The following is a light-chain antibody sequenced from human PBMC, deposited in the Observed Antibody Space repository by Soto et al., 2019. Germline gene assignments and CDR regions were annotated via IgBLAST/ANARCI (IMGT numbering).Light chain of an antibody. CDR1: SSDVGAYNY. V-gene: IGLV2-14*01. CDR2: DVS. J-gene: IGLJ2*01. CDR3: SSYTSAITLA. Sequence: QSALTQPASVSGSPGQSISISCTGTSSDVGAYNYVSWYQQHPGMAPKLMIYDVSNRPSGVSTRFSGSKSGNTASLTISGLRAEDEADYYCSSYTSAITLAFGGGTKVNVL.